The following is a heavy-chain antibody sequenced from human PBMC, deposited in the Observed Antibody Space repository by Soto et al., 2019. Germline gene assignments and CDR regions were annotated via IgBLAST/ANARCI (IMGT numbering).Heavy chain of an antibody. Sequence: HVQLVQSGAEVRKPGASVKVSCKASDYTLTNYDINWVRQAPGQGLEWMGWISTSNGSTLYAQKLQGRVSMTTDTSTSTAYMELRSLRSDDTAVFYCARHYRQHYYYDGYLRFFDYWGQGTLVTVSS. D-gene: IGHD3-22*01. CDR3: ARHYRQHYYYDGYLRFFDY. CDR1: DYTLTNYD. CDR2: ISTSNGST. V-gene: IGHV1-18*01. J-gene: IGHJ4*02.